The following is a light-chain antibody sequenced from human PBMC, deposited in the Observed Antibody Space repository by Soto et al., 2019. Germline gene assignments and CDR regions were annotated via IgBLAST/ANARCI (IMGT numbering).Light chain of an antibody. J-gene: IGLJ3*02. Sequence: QSVLTQPPSASGSPGQSVTISCTGTSSDVGGYNYVSWYQQHPGKAPKLMIYEVSKRPSGVPDRFSGSKSGNTASLTVYGLQADDEADYYCSSYATSPTDLVFGGGTKLTVL. CDR2: EVS. V-gene: IGLV2-8*01. CDR3: SSYATSPTDLV. CDR1: SSDVGGYNY.